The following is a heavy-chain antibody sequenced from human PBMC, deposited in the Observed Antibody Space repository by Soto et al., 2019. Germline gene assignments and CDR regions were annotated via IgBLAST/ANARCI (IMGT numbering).Heavy chain of an antibody. D-gene: IGHD2-15*01. CDR1: GFTFSSYW. Sequence: EVQLVESGGGLVQPGGSLRLSCAASGFTFSSYWMSWVRQAPGKGLEWVANIKQDGSEKDYVDSVKGRFTISRDNAKNSLYLQMNSLRAEDTAVYYCARGRAYCSGGSCYGGYFDYWGQGTLVTVSS. J-gene: IGHJ4*02. CDR2: IKQDGSEK. V-gene: IGHV3-7*03. CDR3: ARGRAYCSGGSCYGGYFDY.